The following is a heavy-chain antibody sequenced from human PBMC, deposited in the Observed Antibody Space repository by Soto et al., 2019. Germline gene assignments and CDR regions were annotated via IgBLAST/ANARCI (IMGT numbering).Heavy chain of an antibody. Sequence: GGSLRLSCAASGFTFSSYAMSWVRQAPGKGLEWVSAISGSGGSTYYADSVKGRFTISRDNSKNTLYLQMNSLRAEDTAVYYCAILSLKTGTTGDWFDPWGQGTLVTVSS. CDR2: ISGSGGST. CDR1: GFTFSSYA. J-gene: IGHJ5*02. V-gene: IGHV3-23*01. CDR3: AILSLKTGTTGDWFDP. D-gene: IGHD1-1*01.